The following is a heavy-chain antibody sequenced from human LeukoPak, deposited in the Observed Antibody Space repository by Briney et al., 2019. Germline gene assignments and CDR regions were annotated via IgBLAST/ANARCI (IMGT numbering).Heavy chain of an antibody. D-gene: IGHD5-18*01. CDR2: IWYDGSKK. V-gene: IGHV3-33*08. J-gene: IGHJ4*02. CDR3: ARDLLRYSYDAYYFDF. Sequence: VRSLRLSCAASGFTFSSYGMHWVRQAPGKGLEWVAVIWYDGSKKYHADSVKGRFTISRDNSKNTLYLQMNSLRAEDTAVYYCARDLLRYSYDAYYFDFWGQGTLVTVSS. CDR1: GFTFSSYG.